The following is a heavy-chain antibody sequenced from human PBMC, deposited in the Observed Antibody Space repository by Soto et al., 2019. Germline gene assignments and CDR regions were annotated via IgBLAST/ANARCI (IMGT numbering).Heavy chain of an antibody. J-gene: IGHJ6*02. CDR1: GFIFKHHA. CDR3: ARDGQQLAPYAMDV. Sequence: QVQLVESGRGVVQPGRSLRLSCAASGFIFKHHAMHWVRQAAGKGLEWVAQIWYDGSHTYYTDSVKGRFTISRDNLKDMVYLQMDSLRAEDTAVYYCARDGQQLAPYAMDVWGQGTTVTVSS. V-gene: IGHV3-33*01. D-gene: IGHD1-1*01. CDR2: IWYDGSHT.